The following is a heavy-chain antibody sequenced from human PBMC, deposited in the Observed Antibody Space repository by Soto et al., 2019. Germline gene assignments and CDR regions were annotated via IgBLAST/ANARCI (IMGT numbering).Heavy chain of an antibody. V-gene: IGHV4-61*01. CDR2: IYYSGST. J-gene: IGHJ4*02. D-gene: IGHD4-17*01. CDR3: ASQLDYGDVGY. Sequence: PAETLSLTCTVSGGSVSSGSYYWSWIRQPPGKGLEWIGYIYYSGSTNYNPSLKSRVTISVDTSKNQFSLKLSSVTAADTAVYYCASQLDYGDVGYWGQGTLVTVSS. CDR1: GGSVSSGSYY.